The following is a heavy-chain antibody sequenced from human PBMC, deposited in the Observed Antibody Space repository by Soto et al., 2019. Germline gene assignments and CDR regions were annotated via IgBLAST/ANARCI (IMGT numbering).Heavy chain of an antibody. CDR1: GGSITSGGYY. CDR2: IYYSGST. Sequence: QVQLQESGPGLVRPSETLSLTCTVSGGSITSGGYYWGWIRQHPGKGLEWIGHIYYSGSTSYNPSLRSRVSMSADTSKNQFSMKLSSVTAADTAVYYCARGGWSDNRFVPWGQGTLVTVSS. J-gene: IGHJ5*02. V-gene: IGHV4-31*03. D-gene: IGHD6-19*01. CDR3: ARGGWSDNRFVP.